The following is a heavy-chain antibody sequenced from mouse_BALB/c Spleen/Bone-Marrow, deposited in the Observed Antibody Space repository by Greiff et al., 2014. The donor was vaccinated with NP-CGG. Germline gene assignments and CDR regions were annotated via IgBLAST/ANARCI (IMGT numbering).Heavy chain of an antibody. CDR3: ARSGYYGSSYFDY. J-gene: IGHJ2*01. V-gene: IGHV1-20*02. Sequence: VQLKESGPELVKPGASVKISCKASGYSFTGYFMNWVMQSHGKRLEWIGRINPYNGDTFYNQKFKGKATLTVDKSSSTAHMELRSLASEDSAVYYYARSGYYGSSYFDYWGQGTTLTVSS. CDR2: INPYNGDT. D-gene: IGHD1-1*01. CDR1: GYSFTGYF.